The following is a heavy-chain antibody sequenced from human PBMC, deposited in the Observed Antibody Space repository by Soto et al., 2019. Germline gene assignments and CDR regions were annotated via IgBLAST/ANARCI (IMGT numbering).Heavy chain of an antibody. CDR3: ASFLGTY. V-gene: IGHV4-34*01. Sequence: PSETLSLTCAVYGGSFSGYYWSWIRQPPGKGLEWIGEINHSGSTNYNPSLKSRVTISVDTSKNQFSLKLSSVTAADTAVYYCASFLGTYWGQGTLVTVSS. J-gene: IGHJ4*02. CDR2: INHSGST. CDR1: GGSFSGYY.